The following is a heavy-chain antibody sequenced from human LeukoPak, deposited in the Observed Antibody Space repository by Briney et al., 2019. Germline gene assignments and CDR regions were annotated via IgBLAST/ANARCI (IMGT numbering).Heavy chain of an antibody. D-gene: IGHD6-19*01. Sequence: SETLSLTCTVSGGSISSSSYYWGWIRQPPGKGLEWIGSVYYSGITYYNPSLESRVSISIDTSAYQFSLKLSSVTAADTAVYYCARSGPHGGWYYFDYWGQGTLVTVSS. CDR2: VYYSGIT. V-gene: IGHV4-39*07. CDR3: ARSGPHGGWYYFDY. CDR1: GGSISSSSYY. J-gene: IGHJ4*02.